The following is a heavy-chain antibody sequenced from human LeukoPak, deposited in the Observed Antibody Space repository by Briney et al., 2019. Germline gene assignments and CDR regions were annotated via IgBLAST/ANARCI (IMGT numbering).Heavy chain of an antibody. Sequence: GGSLRLSCAVSGSIFQNYAMHWVRQAPGKGLEWGSAIDWNSGRTGYADSVKGRFTSSKDNAKNSVYLQMNSLRAEDTALYYCGKDITPGGLDVWGQGTTVTVSS. J-gene: IGHJ6*02. V-gene: IGHV3-9*01. CDR3: GKDITPGGLDV. CDR1: GSIFQNYA. CDR2: IDWNSGRT.